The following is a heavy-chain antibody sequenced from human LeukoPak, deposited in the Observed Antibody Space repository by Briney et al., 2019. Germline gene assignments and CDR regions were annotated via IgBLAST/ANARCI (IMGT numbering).Heavy chain of an antibody. CDR2: ISSNGGST. D-gene: IGHD2-2*01. CDR1: GFTFSSYA. J-gene: IGHJ4*02. CDR3: AREGFCSSTSCYYLDY. V-gene: IGHV3-64*01. Sequence: GGSLRLSCAASGFTFSSYAMHWVRQAPGKGLEYVSAISSNGGSTYYANSVKGRFTISRDNSKNTLYLQMGSLRAEDMAVYYCAREGFCSSTSCYYLDYWGQGTLVTVSS.